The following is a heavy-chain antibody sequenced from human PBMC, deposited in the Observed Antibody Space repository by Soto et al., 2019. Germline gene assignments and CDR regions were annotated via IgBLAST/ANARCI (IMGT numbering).Heavy chain of an antibody. CDR3: ATPPTREGFFDY. CDR2: IIPIFGTA. J-gene: IGHJ4*02. CDR1: GGTFSSYA. V-gene: IGHV1-69*13. Sequence: GASVKVSCKASGGTFSSYAISWVRQAPGQGLEWMGGIIPIFGTANYAQKFQGRVTITADESTSTAYMELSSLRSEDTAVYYCATPPTREGFFDYWGQGTLVTVSS.